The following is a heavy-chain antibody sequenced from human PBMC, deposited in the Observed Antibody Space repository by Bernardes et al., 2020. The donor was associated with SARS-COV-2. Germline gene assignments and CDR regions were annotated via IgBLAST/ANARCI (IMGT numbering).Heavy chain of an antibody. CDR2: INHSGST. D-gene: IGHD2-15*01. J-gene: IGHJ6*02. CDR3: ARTPYIVVVVAATGSFGYYYGMDV. V-gene: IGHV4-34*01. Sequence: TLSLTCAVYGGSFSGYYWSWIRQPPGKGMEWIGEINHSGSTNYNPSLKSRVTISVDTSKNQFSLKLSSVTAADTAVYYCARTPYIVVVVAATGSFGYYYGMDVWGQGTTVTVSS. CDR1: GGSFSGYY.